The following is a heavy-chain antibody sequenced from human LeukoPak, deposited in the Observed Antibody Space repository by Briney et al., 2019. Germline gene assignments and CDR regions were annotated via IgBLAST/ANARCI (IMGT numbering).Heavy chain of an antibody. CDR1: GFTFSSHS. Sequence: PGGSLRLSCAASGFTFSSHSMNWVRQAPGKGLEWVSYISNSFSTTYYADSVKGRFTMSRDNAKNSLFLHMNSLRVEDTAVYYCARDGGSYSDDYYFDYWSQGTLVTVSS. CDR2: ISNSFSTT. CDR3: ARDGGSYSDDYYFDY. V-gene: IGHV3-48*01. J-gene: IGHJ4*02. D-gene: IGHD1-26*01.